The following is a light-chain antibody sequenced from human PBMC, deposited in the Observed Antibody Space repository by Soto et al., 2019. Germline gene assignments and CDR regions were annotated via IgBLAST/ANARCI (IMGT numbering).Light chain of an antibody. CDR3: SSYAGSSTVV. CDR1: SSDVGGYNY. J-gene: IGLJ2*01. V-gene: IGLV2-8*01. CDR2: EVS. Sequence: QSVLTQPPSASGSPGQSVTISCTGTSSDVGGYNYVSWYQQHPGKAPKLMIYEVSKRPSGVSDRFSGSKSGNTASLTVSGLQAEDEADYYCSSYAGSSTVVFGGGTKLTVL.